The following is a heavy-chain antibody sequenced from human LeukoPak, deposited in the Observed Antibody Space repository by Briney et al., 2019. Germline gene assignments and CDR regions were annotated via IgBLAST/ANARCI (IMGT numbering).Heavy chain of an antibody. CDR1: GFTFSSYS. Sequence: GGSLRLSCAASGFTFSSYSMNWVRQAPGKGLEWVSSISSSSSYIYYADSVKGRFTISRDNAKNSLYLQMNGLRAEDTAVYYCARDRGRTRSDTAMVTWGQGTLVTVSS. D-gene: IGHD5-18*01. CDR3: ARDRGRTRSDTAMVT. V-gene: IGHV3-21*01. J-gene: IGHJ5*02. CDR2: ISSSSSYI.